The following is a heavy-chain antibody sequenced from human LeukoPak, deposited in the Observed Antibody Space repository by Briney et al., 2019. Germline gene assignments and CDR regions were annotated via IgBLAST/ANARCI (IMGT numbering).Heavy chain of an antibody. D-gene: IGHD3-10*01. V-gene: IGHV1-46*01. Sequence: ASVKVSCKASGYTFTSYYMHWVRQAPGQGLEWMGIINPSGGSTSYAQKFQGRVTMTRDTSISTAYMELSRLRSDDTAVYYCARDLNPWFGELLVAFDIWGQGTMVTVSS. CDR2: INPSGGST. J-gene: IGHJ3*02. CDR3: ARDLNPWFGELLVAFDI. CDR1: GYTFTSYY.